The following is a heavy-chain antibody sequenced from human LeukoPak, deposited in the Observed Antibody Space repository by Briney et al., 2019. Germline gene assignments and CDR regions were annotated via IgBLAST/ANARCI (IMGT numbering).Heavy chain of an antibody. V-gene: IGHV3-23*01. Sequence: GGSLRLSCAASGVTLSSYAMSWARQAPGKGLEWVSGISSSGSGGNTYYADSVKGRFTISRDNAKNSLYLQMNSLRAEDTTVYYCATDRATQYFDYWGQGTLVSVSS. CDR2: ISSSGSGGNT. D-gene: IGHD2-15*01. CDR3: ATDRATQYFDY. J-gene: IGHJ4*02. CDR1: GVTLSSYA.